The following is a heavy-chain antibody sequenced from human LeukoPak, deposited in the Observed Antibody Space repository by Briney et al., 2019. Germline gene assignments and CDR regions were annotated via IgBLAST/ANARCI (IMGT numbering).Heavy chain of an antibody. CDR1: GGSIINYY. Sequence: SETLSLTCTVSGGSIINYYWSWIRQPPGKGPEWIGYIYYSGSTNYNPSLKSRVTISVDTSKNQFSLKLSSVTAADTAVYYCASRKLGNDYWGQGTLVTVSS. CDR2: IYYSGST. V-gene: IGHV4-59*01. D-gene: IGHD7-27*01. J-gene: IGHJ4*02. CDR3: ASRKLGNDY.